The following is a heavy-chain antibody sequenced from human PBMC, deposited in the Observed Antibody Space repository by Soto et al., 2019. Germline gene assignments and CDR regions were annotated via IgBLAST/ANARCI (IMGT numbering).Heavy chain of an antibody. CDR3: ARDRVPHRGYYYDIEYYYYGMDV. CDR2: IYYSGST. Sequence: PSETLSLTCTVSGGSVSSGSYYWSWIRQPPGKGLEWIGYIYYSGSTNYNPSLKSRVTISVDTSKNQFSLKLSSVTAADTAVYYCARDRVPHRGYYYDIEYYYYGMDVWGQGTTVTVSS. V-gene: IGHV4-61*01. CDR1: GGSVSSGSYY. J-gene: IGHJ6*02. D-gene: IGHD3-22*01.